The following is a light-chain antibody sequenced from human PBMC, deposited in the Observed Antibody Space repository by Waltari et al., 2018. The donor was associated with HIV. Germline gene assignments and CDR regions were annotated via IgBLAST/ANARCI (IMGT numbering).Light chain of an antibody. Sequence: EIVITQSPATLCVSPGERATLSCRASQGVSNNFAWYQQKHGQEPRLLIYGASTRATGIPARYSGSGARTEFTLTISSVQSEDFGVYYCQQYDNWPPVTFGQGTRLEIK. V-gene: IGKV3-15*01. CDR1: QGVSNN. CDR3: QQYDNWPPVT. J-gene: IGKJ5*01. CDR2: GAS.